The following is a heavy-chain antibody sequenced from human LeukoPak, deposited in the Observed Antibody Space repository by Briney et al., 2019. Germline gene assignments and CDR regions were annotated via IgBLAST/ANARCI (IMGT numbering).Heavy chain of an antibody. CDR2: INQDASEI. CDR3: ATDRDNSDWQKRFDS. D-gene: IGHD2-21*02. V-gene: IGHV3-7*01. J-gene: IGHJ4*02. CDR1: GFTFSTYW. Sequence: GGSLRLSCAASGFTFSTYWMNWYRQAPGKGLEWVGNINQDASEINYADSVRGRFTISRDNAKNSLHLQMNSLRAEDTAVYYCATDRDNSDWQKRFDSWGQGTLVTVSS.